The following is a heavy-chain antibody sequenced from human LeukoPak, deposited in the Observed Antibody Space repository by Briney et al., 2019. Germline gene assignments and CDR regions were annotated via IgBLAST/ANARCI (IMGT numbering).Heavy chain of an antibody. CDR1: GGTFSSYA. J-gene: IGHJ5*02. CDR2: ISAYNGNT. D-gene: IGHD6-13*01. V-gene: IGHV1-18*01. Sequence: ASVKVSCKASGGTFSSYAISWVRQAPGQGLEWMGWISAYNGNTNYAQKLQGRVTMTTDTSTSTAYMELRSLRSDDTAVYYCARDLNQQLADYNWFDPWGQGTLVTVSS. CDR3: ARDLNQQLADYNWFDP.